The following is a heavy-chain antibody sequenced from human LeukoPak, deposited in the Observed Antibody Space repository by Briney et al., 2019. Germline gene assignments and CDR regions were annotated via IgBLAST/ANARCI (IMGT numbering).Heavy chain of an antibody. CDR3: ARGGGLDV. D-gene: IGHD3-16*01. V-gene: IGHV3-23*01. CDR1: GFSFGTYA. CDR2: ISGSADNT. J-gene: IGHJ6*02. Sequence: PGGSLRLSCAASGFSFGTYAMNWVRQAPGQGLEWVSTISGSADNTNYAEAVKGRFTISRDNAKNSLYLQMSNLRAEDTAVYFCARGGGLDVWGQGATVTVSS.